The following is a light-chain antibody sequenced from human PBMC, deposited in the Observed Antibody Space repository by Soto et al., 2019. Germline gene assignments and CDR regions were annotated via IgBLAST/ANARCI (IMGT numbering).Light chain of an antibody. J-gene: IGKJ1*01. CDR2: ATS. Sequence: PEDRATLCCTDSRFIGHNYLAWYQQKRGQPPRLLIYATSTWATGIPDRFSGSGSVTNFTLTISRLEPEDFAVYYCQQCDISPWTFGQGTKVDI. CDR1: RFIGHNY. V-gene: IGKV3-20*01. CDR3: QQCDISPWT.